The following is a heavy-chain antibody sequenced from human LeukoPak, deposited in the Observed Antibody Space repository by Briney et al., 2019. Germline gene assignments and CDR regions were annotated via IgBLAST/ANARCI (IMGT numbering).Heavy chain of an antibody. D-gene: IGHD6-13*01. CDR2: IYYSGST. Sequence: SETLSLTCTVSGGSISSYYWSWIRQPPGKGLEWIGYIYYSGSTNYNPSLKSRVTISVDTSKNQFSLKLSSVTAADTAVYYCARDAAGIDYWGQGTLVTVSS. CDR3: ARDAAGIDY. V-gene: IGHV4-59*12. CDR1: GGSISSYY. J-gene: IGHJ4*02.